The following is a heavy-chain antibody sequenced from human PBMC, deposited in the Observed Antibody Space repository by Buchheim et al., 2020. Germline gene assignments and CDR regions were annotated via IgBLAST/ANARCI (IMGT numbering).Heavy chain of an antibody. D-gene: IGHD6-19*01. V-gene: IGHV3-21*01. CDR3: VRENVIAVAGAGGDY. Sequence: EVQLVESGGGLVKPGGSLRLSCAASVFTFSSYSMNWVRQAPGKGLEWVSSISGSSNYIFYADSVKGRFTISRDNAKNSLYLQMNSLRAEDTAVYYCVRENVIAVAGAGGDYWGQGTL. J-gene: IGHJ4*02. CDR1: VFTFSSYS. CDR2: ISGSSNYI.